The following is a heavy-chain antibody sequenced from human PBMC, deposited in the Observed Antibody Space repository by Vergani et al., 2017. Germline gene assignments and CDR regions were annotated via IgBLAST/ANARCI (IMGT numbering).Heavy chain of an antibody. D-gene: IGHD5-18*01. CDR3: ARLYSYGYYFDY. V-gene: IGHV4-34*01. J-gene: IGHJ4*02. Sequence: QVQLQQWGAGLLKPSETLSLTCAVYGGSFSGYYWSWIRQPPGKGLEWIGEINHSGSTNYNPSLKSRVTISVDTSKNQFSLKLSSVTAADTAVYFCARLYSYGYYFDYWGQGTLVTVSS. CDR2: INHSGST. CDR1: GGSFSGYY.